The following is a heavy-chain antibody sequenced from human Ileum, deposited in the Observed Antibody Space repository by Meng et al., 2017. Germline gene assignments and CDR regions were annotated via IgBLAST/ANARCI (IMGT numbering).Heavy chain of an antibody. Sequence: GESLKISCAASGFSFSSYEMNWVRQVPGKGLEWLSYISGSGSSKYYADSVKGRFTISRDNAKNSLYLQMNSLRAEDTAVYYCARRYCSSTSCLIDNWGQGTLVTAPQ. V-gene: IGHV3-48*03. J-gene: IGHJ4*02. D-gene: IGHD2-2*01. CDR3: ARRYCSSTSCLIDN. CDR1: GFSFSSYE. CDR2: ISGSGSSK.